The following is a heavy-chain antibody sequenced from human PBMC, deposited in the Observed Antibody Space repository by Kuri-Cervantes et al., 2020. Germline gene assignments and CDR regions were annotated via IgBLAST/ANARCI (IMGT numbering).Heavy chain of an antibody. J-gene: IGHJ6*02. V-gene: IGHV5-51*01. D-gene: IGHD3-9*01. CDR2: IYPGDSDT. Sequence: GGSLRLSCKGSGYSLTSYWIGWVRQMPGKGLEWMGIIYPGDSDTRYSPSFQGQVTISADKSISTAYLQWSSLRSEDTAVYYCARGTYYDILTGYLHYYGMDVWGQGTTVTVSS. CDR3: ARGTYYDILTGYLHYYGMDV. CDR1: GYSLTSYW.